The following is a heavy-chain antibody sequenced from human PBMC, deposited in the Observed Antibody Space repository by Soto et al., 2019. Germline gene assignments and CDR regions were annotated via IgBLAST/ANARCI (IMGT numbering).Heavy chain of an antibody. Sequence: ASVKVSCKASGYTFTGYDINWVRQATGQGLEWMGWMNPNSGNTGYAQKFQGRVTMTRNTSISTAYMELSSLRSEDTAVYYCAREALITIFGVVITPPPHYGMDVWGQGTTVTVSS. CDR1: GYTFTGYD. CDR3: AREALITIFGVVITPPPHYGMDV. J-gene: IGHJ6*02. CDR2: MNPNSGNT. D-gene: IGHD3-3*01. V-gene: IGHV1-8*01.